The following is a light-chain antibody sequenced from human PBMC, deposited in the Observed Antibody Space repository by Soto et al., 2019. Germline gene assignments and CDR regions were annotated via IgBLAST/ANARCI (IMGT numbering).Light chain of an antibody. V-gene: IGKV1-17*01. Sequence: DIQMTQSPSSLSASVGDRVTITCRASQGIRDALGWYQQKPGKVPKRLIYSASSLQNGVPSRFSGSGSETVFTLTISSLQPEDFATYFCLQHSDYPLTFGQGTRLEI. CDR3: LQHSDYPLT. J-gene: IGKJ2*01. CDR1: QGIRDA. CDR2: SAS.